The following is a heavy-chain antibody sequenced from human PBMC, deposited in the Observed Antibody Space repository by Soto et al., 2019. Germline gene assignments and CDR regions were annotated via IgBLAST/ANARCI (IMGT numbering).Heavy chain of an antibody. J-gene: IGHJ6*02. Sequence: GGSLRLSCAVSGARFTTSAMSWVRQAPGKGLEWLSLITASGRYTDYAGSVKGRFSISRDNSKNILYLQMNGLKLDDTAVYFCAKDPPSENLHPDFGMDVWGPGTTVTVSS. CDR1: GARFTTSA. CDR2: ITASGRYT. V-gene: IGHV3-23*01. CDR3: AKDPPSENLHPDFGMDV.